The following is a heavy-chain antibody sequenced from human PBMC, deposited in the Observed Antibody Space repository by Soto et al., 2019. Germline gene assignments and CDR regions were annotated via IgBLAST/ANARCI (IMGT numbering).Heavy chain of an antibody. D-gene: IGHD2-21*02. CDR2: INHSGTT. J-gene: IGHJ6*02. CDR3: ARADRTLVTSYGLDV. CDR1: GGSFSGFY. Sequence: SETLSLTCAVSGGSFSGFYLTWIRQPPGEGLEWIGEINHSGTTNFNPSLRSRLTISLDSSKKHFSLKLTSMTAADAAVYYCARADRTLVTSYGLDVWGQGTTVTVSS. V-gene: IGHV4-34*01.